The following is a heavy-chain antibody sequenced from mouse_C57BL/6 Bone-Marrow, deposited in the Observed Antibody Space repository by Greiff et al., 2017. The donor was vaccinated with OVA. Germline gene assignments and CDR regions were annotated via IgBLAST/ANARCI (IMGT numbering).Heavy chain of an antibody. CDR3: ARGGYYGYPWFAY. V-gene: IGHV1-47*01. J-gene: IGHJ3*01. CDR1: GYTFSTYP. D-gene: IGHD2-2*01. CDR2: FHPYNDDT. Sequence: VQLQQSGAELVKPGASVKMSCKASGYTFSTYPIEWMKQNHGKSLEWIGNFHPYNDDTKYNEKFKGKATLTVEKSSITVYLELSRLTSDDSAVYYCARGGYYGYPWFAYWGQGTLVTVSA.